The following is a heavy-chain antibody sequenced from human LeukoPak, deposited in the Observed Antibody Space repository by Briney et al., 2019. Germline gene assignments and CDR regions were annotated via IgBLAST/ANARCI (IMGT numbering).Heavy chain of an antibody. CDR2: IYPGDSDT. J-gene: IGHJ6*02. Sequence: GESLKISCKGSGYSFTSYWIGWVRQMPGKGLEWMGIIYPGDSDTRYSPSFQGQVTISADKSISTAYLQWSSLKASDTAMYYCARSYCGGDCYSMGMDVWGQGTTVTVSS. CDR1: GYSFTSYW. V-gene: IGHV5-51*01. CDR3: ARSYCGGDCYSMGMDV. D-gene: IGHD2-21*02.